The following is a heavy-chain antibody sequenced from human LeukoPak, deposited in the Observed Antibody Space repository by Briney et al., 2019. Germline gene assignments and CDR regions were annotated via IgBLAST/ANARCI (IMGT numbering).Heavy chain of an antibody. V-gene: IGHV3-23*01. CDR1: GFTFSSYA. CDR3: AKDRGTSGYSGSYSDY. CDR2: ISGSGGST. Sequence: GGSLRLSCAASGFTFSSYAMSWVRQSPGKGLEWVSGISGSGGSTYYADCVKGRFTISRDNSKNTLYLQMNSLRAEDTAVYYCAKDRGTSGYSGSYSDYWGQGTLVTVSS. J-gene: IGHJ4*02. D-gene: IGHD1-26*01.